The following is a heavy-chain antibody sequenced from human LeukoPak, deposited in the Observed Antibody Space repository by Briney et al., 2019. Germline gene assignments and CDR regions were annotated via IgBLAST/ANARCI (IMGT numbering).Heavy chain of an antibody. CDR3: AKDVVGHQWPENY. D-gene: IGHD6-19*01. CDR2: IGTSGDT. CDR1: GFTFSNYD. J-gene: IGHJ4*02. Sequence: PGGSLRLSSAACGFTFSNYDMHWVRQATGKGLEWVSAIGTSGDTYYPDSVKGRFTISRDNSKNTLYLQMNSLRAEDTAVYFCAKDVVGHQWPENYWGQGTLVTVSS. V-gene: IGHV3-13*01.